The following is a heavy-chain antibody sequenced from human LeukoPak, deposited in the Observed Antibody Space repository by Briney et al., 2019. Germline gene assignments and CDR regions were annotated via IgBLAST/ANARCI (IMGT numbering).Heavy chain of an antibody. CDR3: AKVSRAITGTSYYGMDV. CDR2: ISGSGGST. D-gene: IGHD1-20*01. J-gene: IGHJ6*02. Sequence: GGSLRLSCAASGFPFSSYALSWVRQAPGKGLEWVSAISGSGGSTYYADSVKGRFTISRDNSKNTLYLQMNSRRAEDTAVYYCAKVSRAITGTSYYGMDVWGQGTTVTVSS. V-gene: IGHV3-23*01. CDR1: GFPFSSYA.